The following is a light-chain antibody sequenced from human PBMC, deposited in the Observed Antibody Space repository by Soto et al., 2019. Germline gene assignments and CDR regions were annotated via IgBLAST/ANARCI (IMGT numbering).Light chain of an antibody. Sequence: QPVLTQSPSASASLGASVKLTCTLSSGHSSYAIAWHQQQPEKGPRYLMKLNSDGSHSKGDGIPDRFSGSSSGAERYLTISSLQSEAEADYSCQTWGTGIRVFGTGTKVTVL. J-gene: IGLJ1*01. CDR2: LNSDGSH. CDR1: SGHSSYA. CDR3: QTWGTGIRV. V-gene: IGLV4-69*01.